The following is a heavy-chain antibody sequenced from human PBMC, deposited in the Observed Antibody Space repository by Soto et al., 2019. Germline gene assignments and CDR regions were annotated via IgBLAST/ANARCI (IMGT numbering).Heavy chain of an antibody. V-gene: IGHV1-69*06. CDR2: IIPIFGTA. J-gene: IGHJ6*02. CDR3: AREGVYSSGWATITPYYGMDV. CDR1: GGTFSSYA. Sequence: QVQLVQSGAEVKKPGSSVKVSCKASGGTFSSYAISWVRQATGQGLEWMGGIIPIFGTANYAQKCQGRVTITADKSTSTADMELSSLRSEDTAVYYCAREGVYSSGWATITPYYGMDVWGQGTTVTVSS. D-gene: IGHD6-19*01.